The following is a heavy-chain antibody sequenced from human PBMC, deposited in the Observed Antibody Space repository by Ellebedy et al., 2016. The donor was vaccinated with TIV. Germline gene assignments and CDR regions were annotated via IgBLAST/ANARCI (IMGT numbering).Heavy chain of an antibody. V-gene: IGHV4-39*01. CDR1: GGSISNSGYY. CDR3: ARLIYYDSSGYYDVGRRGQYYFDY. CDR2: IYYSGST. D-gene: IGHD3-22*01. J-gene: IGHJ4*02. Sequence: MPSETLSLTCSVSGGSISNSGYYWGWSRQPPGKGLEWTGSIYYSGSTYYNPSLKSRVTISVDTSKNQFSLKLSSVTAADTAVYYCARLIYYDSSGYYDVGRRGQYYFDYWGQGTLVTVSS.